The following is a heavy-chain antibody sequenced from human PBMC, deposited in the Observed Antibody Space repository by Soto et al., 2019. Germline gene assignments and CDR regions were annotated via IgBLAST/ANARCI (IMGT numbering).Heavy chain of an antibody. D-gene: IGHD1-1*01. J-gene: IGHJ3*02. Sequence: GGSLRLSCAASGFTFSDNFMAWIRQVPGKGLEFVSYINRHSSFTSYADSVKGRVTISRDNAKSALFLQINSLRVDDTAVYYCATGTQHADDVYDMCGPGTMVTVSS. CDR3: ATGTQHADDVYDM. V-gene: IGHV3-11*06. CDR2: INRHSSFT. CDR1: GFTFSDNF.